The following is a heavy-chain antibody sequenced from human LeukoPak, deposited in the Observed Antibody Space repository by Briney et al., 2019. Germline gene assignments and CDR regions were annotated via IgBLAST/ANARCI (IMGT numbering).Heavy chain of an antibody. D-gene: IGHD1-14*01. Sequence: GGSLRLSCAASGFIFSNYWMSWVRQAPGKGLERVANIKLDGSEKNYVDSVKGRFTISRDNAKNPLYLQMNSLRAEDTALYYCAKDITVVSSAFDIWGQGTVVIVSS. V-gene: IGHV3-7*03. J-gene: IGHJ3*02. CDR3: AKDITVVSSAFDI. CDR2: IKLDGSEK. CDR1: GFIFSNYW.